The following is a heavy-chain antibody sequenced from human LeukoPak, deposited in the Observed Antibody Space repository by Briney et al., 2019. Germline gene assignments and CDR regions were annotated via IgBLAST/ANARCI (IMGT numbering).Heavy chain of an antibody. CDR1: GFTFSSYS. J-gene: IGHJ6*02. Sequence: GGSLRLSCAASGFTFSSYSMNWVRQAPGKGLEWVSSISSSSSYIYYADSVKGRFTISRDNAKNSLYLQMNSLRAEDTAVYYCARAHEYYDFWRGYYTIPLGVDVWGQGTTVTVS. D-gene: IGHD3-3*01. CDR2: ISSSSSYI. V-gene: IGHV3-21*01. CDR3: ARAHEYYDFWRGYYTIPLGVDV.